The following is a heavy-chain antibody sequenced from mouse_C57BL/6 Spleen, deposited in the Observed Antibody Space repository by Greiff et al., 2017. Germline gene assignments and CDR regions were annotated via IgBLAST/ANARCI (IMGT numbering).Heavy chain of an antibody. Sequence: EVQGVESGGGLVKPGGSLKLSCAASGFSFSDYGMHWVRPAPEKGLAWVAYISSGSSTLYYAAPVQGRFTSSRDNAKNTLFLQMTSLRSEDTAMYYCARQGDYYAMDYWGQGTSGTVSS. CDR1: GFSFSDYG. J-gene: IGHJ4*01. CDR3: ARQGDYYAMDY. CDR2: ISSGSSTL. V-gene: IGHV5-17*01.